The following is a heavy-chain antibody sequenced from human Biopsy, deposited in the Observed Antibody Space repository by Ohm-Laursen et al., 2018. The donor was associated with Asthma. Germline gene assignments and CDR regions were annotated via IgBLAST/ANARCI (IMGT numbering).Heavy chain of an antibody. D-gene: IGHD2-21*02. Sequence: TLSLTCAVSGDSIDSGDYYWTWIRQSQGVGLEWVGYINRNGDTYYNPTLKNRVTISIDRSKNQLSLRLRSVTAADTAVYYCARGWNCGGDCYSLDSWGQGTLVPVSS. CDR1: GDSIDSGDYY. CDR2: INRNGDT. CDR3: ARGWNCGGDCYSLDS. J-gene: IGHJ4*02. V-gene: IGHV4-30-2*06.